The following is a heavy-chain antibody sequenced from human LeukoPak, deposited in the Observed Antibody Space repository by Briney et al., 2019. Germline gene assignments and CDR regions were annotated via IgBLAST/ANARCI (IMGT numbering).Heavy chain of an antibody. CDR1: GGSISTYY. V-gene: IGHV4-59*01. CDR3: ARGGWYYFDY. CDR2: VYYSGSA. D-gene: IGHD6-19*01. J-gene: IGHJ4*02. Sequence: PSETLSLTCTVSGGSISTYYWSWLRQPPGKGLEWIGYVYYSGSANYNPSLNSRVTISVDTSKNQFSLNLTSVTAADTAVYYCARGGWYYFDYCGQGTPVTVSS.